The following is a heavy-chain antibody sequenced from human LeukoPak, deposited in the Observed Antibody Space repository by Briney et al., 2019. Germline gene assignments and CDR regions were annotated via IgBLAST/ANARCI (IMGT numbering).Heavy chain of an antibody. CDR2: INHSGST. CDR3: ARGRGWATLMN. CDR1: GGSFSGYY. D-gene: IGHD2/OR15-2a*01. J-gene: IGHJ4*02. V-gene: IGHV4-34*01. Sequence: SETLSLTCAVYGGSFSGYYWSWIRQPPGKGLEWIGEINHSGSTNYNPSLKSRVTISVDTSKNQFSLKLSSVTAADTAVYYCARGRGWATLMNRGQGTLVTVSS.